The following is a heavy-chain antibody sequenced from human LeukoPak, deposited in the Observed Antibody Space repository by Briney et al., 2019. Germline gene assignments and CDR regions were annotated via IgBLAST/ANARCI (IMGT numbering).Heavy chain of an antibody. CDR3: ASTGYDSWAPADWFDP. CDR2: INPNSGGT. Sequence: ASVKVSCKASGGTFNTYVISWVRQAPGQGLEWMGWINPNSGGTNYAQKFQGRVTMTRDTSISTAYMELSRLRSDDTAVYYCASTGYDSWAPADWFDPWGQGTLVTVSS. D-gene: IGHD5-12*01. V-gene: IGHV1-2*02. CDR1: GGTFNTYV. J-gene: IGHJ5*02.